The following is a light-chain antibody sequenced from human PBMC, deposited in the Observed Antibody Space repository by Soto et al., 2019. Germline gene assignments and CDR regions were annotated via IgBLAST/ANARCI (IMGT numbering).Light chain of an antibody. CDR2: EVS. CDR1: SSDVGGYNF. Sequence: QSALTQPASVSGSPGQSITISCTGTSSDVGGYNFVSWYQHHPGKAPKLIIYEVSNRPSGVSSRFSGSKSGNTASLTISGLQAYDEAGYYCRSYTGSSTYIFGSGTKVTVL. CDR3: RSYTGSSTYI. J-gene: IGLJ1*01. V-gene: IGLV2-14*01.